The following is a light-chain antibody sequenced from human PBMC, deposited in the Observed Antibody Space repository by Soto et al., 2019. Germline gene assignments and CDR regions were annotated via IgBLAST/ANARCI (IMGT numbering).Light chain of an antibody. J-gene: IGKJ1*01. CDR1: RPVISCY. CDR2: ATS. Sequence: EIVLTQSPGTLSLSPGERATLSCRASRPVISCYFAWYQQKRGQAPSLLMYATSIRATGIPDRFSGSGFGTNFTLTISRVEPEDFAVYYCQQYGESPWTFGQGTKVEN. V-gene: IGKV3-20*01. CDR3: QQYGESPWT.